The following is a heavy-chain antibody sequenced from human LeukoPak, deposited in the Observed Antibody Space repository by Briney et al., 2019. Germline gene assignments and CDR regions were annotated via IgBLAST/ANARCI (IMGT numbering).Heavy chain of an antibody. D-gene: IGHD2-2*02. CDR2: IYSSGTA. V-gene: IGHV4-4*07. Sequence: SETLSLTCTVSGGSISGYFWSWIRQPVGKGLEWIGRIYSSGTAYYNPSLKSRVTVSVDTSKNQFSLKLTSVTAADTAVYYCARGYYTDKLYYYFDYWGQGTLATVSS. CDR3: ARGYYTDKLYYYFDY. CDR1: GGSISGYF. J-gene: IGHJ4*02.